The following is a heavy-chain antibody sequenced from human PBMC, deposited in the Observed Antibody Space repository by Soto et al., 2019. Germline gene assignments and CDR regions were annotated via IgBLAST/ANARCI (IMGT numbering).Heavy chain of an antibody. V-gene: IGHV4-59*01. CDR3: ARHIVVVPAAQAPMQNWFDP. CDR2: IYYSGST. CDR1: GGSISSYY. J-gene: IGHJ5*02. D-gene: IGHD2-2*01. Sequence: QVQLQESGPGLVKPSETLSLTCTVSGGSISSYYWSWIRQPPGKGLEWIGYIYYSGSTNYNPSLKSRVTISVDTSKNQFSLKLSSVTAADTAVYYCARHIVVVPAAQAPMQNWFDPWGQGTLVTVSS.